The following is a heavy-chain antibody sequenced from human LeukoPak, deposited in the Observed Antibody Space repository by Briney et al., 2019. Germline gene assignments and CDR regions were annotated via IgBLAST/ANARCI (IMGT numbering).Heavy chain of an antibody. V-gene: IGHV3-23*01. J-gene: IGHJ6*03. D-gene: IGHD3-3*01. CDR1: GSTFSSYA. CDR2: IGGSGGST. CDR3: AKDRTYYDFWSGLYYYYYYMDV. Sequence: GGSLRLSCAASGSTFSSYAMSWVRQAPGKGLEWVSAIGGSGGSTYYADSVKGRFTISRDNSKNTLYLQMNSLRAEDTAVYYCAKDRTYYDFWSGLYYYYYYMDVWGKGTTVTVSS.